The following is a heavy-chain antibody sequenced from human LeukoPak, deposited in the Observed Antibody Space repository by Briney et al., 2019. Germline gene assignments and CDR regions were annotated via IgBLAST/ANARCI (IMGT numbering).Heavy chain of an antibody. J-gene: IGHJ4*02. V-gene: IGHV1-69*01. CDR2: IIPSFDAT. CDR3: ARNDMAAAGTFAF. D-gene: IGHD6-13*01. Sequence: ASLKVSCKASGGTFRSNALSWVRQAPGQGLEWLGAIIPSFDATNYAQKFQGRITITLDESANTAYMELTSLRSEDTAVYYCARNDMAAAGTFAFWGQGTLVTVSS. CDR1: GGTFRSNA.